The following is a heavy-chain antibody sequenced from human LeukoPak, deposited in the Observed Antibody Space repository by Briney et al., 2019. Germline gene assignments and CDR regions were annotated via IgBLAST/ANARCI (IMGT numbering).Heavy chain of an antibody. Sequence: PSETLSLTCTVSGGSISSSSYYWGWIRQPPGKGLEWIGSIYYSGSTYYNPSLKSRVTISVDTSKNQFSLKLSSVTAADTAVYYCARWASCSSTSCYHYFDYWGQGTLVTVSS. V-gene: IGHV4-39*07. D-gene: IGHD2-2*01. CDR3: ARWASCSSTSCYHYFDY. J-gene: IGHJ4*02. CDR1: GGSISSSSYY. CDR2: IYYSGST.